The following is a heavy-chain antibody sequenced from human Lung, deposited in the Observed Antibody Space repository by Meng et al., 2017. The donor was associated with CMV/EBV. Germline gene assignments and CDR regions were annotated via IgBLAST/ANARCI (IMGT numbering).Heavy chain of an antibody. CDR1: GYTFTSYD. D-gene: IGHD2-2*01. CDR3: ASSSDIVVVPAAPFDD. CDR2: ISAYNGNT. J-gene: IGHJ4*02. V-gene: IGHV1-18*01. Sequence: ASVKVSCKASGYTFTSYDINWVRQAPGQGLEWMGWISAYNGNTNYAQKLQGRVTMTTDTSTSTAYMELRSLRSDDTAVYYCASSSDIVVVPAAPFDDWGQGTXVTVSS.